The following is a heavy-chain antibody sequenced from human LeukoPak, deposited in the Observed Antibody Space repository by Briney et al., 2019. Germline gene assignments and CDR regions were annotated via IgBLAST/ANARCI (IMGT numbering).Heavy chain of an antibody. J-gene: IGHJ4*02. CDR1: GGSFSGYY. CDR2: INHSGST. D-gene: IGHD5-12*01. V-gene: IGHV4-34*01. Sequence: SETLSLTCAVYGGSFSGYYWSWIRQPPGKGLEWIGEINHSGSTNYNPSLKSRVTISVDTSKNQFSLKLSSVTAADTAVYYCARSPGYDYAGYWGQGTLVTVSS. CDR3: ARSPGYDYAGY.